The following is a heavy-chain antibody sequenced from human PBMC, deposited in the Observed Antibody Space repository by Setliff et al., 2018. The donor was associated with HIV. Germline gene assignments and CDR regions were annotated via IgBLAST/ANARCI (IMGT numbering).Heavy chain of an antibody. CDR1: GYSFSSYW. J-gene: IGHJ3*01. Sequence: PGEYLMLYWQGLGYSFSSYWIGWARKTPGKGLEWLGIIYPSDSDARYSPSFQGHVTISIDTAISTAYLQWSRLKASDTAIYYCTRQDCSHGPFGVWCQGTCVTDSS. V-gene: IGHV5-51*01. CDR3: TRQDCSHGPFGV. CDR2: IYPSDSDA. D-gene: IGHD2-21*01.